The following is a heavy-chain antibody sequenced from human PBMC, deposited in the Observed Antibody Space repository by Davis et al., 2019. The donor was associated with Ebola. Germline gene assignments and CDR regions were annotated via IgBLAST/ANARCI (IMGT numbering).Heavy chain of an antibody. CDR2: VYETGAAI. CDR1: GFTFAFSGYT. D-gene: IGHD4-23*01. CDR3: ARWRIGREYIDL. Sequence: GESLKISCEASGFTFAFSGYTMFWVRQAPGRGLEWVSGVYETGAAIYYADSVKGRFTVSRDDSDNTLSLQMNSLTGEDTAVNYCARWRIGREYIDLWGQGTQVTVS. V-gene: IGHV3-23*01. J-gene: IGHJ4*02.